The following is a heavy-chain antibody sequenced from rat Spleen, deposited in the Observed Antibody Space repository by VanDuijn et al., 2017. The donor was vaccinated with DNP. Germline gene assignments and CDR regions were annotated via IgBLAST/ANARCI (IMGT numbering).Heavy chain of an antibody. CDR2: ISSGSGSI. CDR1: GFIFSDYG. V-gene: IGHV5S13*01. D-gene: IGHD5-1*01. CDR3: KLGGAY. Sequence: EVQLVESGGDLVQPGRSLKLSCSASGFIFSDYGMAWVRQAPTKGLEWVTSISSGSGSIYYRDSVKGRFTISRDNAKNTLYLQMDSLRSEDTATYYCKLGGAYWGQGVMVTVSS. J-gene: IGHJ2*01.